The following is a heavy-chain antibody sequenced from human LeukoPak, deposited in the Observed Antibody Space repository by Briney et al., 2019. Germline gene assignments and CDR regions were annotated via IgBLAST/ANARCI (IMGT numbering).Heavy chain of an antibody. V-gene: IGHV3-21*01. J-gene: IGHJ1*01. CDR3: ASLDYYYDSSGPGEYFQH. Sequence: GGSLRLSCAASGFTFSSYSMNWVRQAPGKGLEWVSSISSSSSYIYYADSVKGRFTISRDNAKNSLYLQMNSLRAEDTAVYYCASLDYYYDSSGPGEYFQHWGQGTLVTVSS. CDR1: GFTFSSYS. D-gene: IGHD3-22*01. CDR2: ISSSSSYI.